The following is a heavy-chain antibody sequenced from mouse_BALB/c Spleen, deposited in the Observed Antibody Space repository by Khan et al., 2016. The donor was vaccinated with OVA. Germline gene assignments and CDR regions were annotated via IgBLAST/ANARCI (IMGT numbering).Heavy chain of an antibody. CDR2: IYPGNVNT. V-gene: IGHV1S56*01. CDR1: GSTFTNFY. J-gene: IGHJ4*01. CDR3: ARGDYYGTYAMDY. D-gene: IGHD1-1*01. Sequence: QVQLQQSGPELVKPGASVRISCKASGSTFTNFYIHWVKQRPGQGLEWIGWIYPGNVNTKYNDNFKGKATLTADKSSSTAYMLLSSLPSEDSAVYFWARGDYYGTYAMDYWGQGTSVIVSS.